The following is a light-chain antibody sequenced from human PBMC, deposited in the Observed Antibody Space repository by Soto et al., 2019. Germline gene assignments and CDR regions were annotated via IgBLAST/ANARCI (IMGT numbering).Light chain of an antibody. V-gene: IGKV3-20*01. CDR3: QQYDNSIT. J-gene: IGKJ5*01. CDR1: QSVSSNN. Sequence: EIVLTQSPGTLSLSPGETATLSCRASQSVSSNNLAWYHQKPGQTPRLLIYVASSRATGIPDRFSGSGSVTDFTLTISRLEPEDFAVYYCQQYDNSITFGQGTRLEIE. CDR2: VAS.